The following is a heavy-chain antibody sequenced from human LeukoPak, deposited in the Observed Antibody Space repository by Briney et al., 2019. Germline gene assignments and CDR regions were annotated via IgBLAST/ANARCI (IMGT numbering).Heavy chain of an antibody. CDR3: AKEAAAGKYYYYGMDV. Sequence: GGSLRLSCAASGFTFSSYAMSWVRQAPGKGLEWVSAISGSGGSTYYADSVKGRFTISRDNSKNTLYLQMNSLRAEDTAVYYCAKEAAAGKYYYYGMDVWGQGTTATVSS. D-gene: IGHD6-13*01. CDR1: GFTFSSYA. J-gene: IGHJ6*02. V-gene: IGHV3-23*01. CDR2: ISGSGGST.